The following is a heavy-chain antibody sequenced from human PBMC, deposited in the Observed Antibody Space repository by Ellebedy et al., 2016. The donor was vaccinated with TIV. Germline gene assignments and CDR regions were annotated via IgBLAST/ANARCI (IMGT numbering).Heavy chain of an antibody. J-gene: IGHJ4*02. V-gene: IGHV1-69*13. D-gene: IGHD3-10*01. CDR2: IIPIFGTA. CDR1: GGTFSSFA. Sequence: SVKVSXKASGGTFSSFAISWVRQAPGQGLEWMGGIIPIFGTANYAQKFQGRVTITADESTSTAYMELSSLRSEDTAVYYCARGFGSGITDYWGQGTLVTVSS. CDR3: ARGFGSGITDY.